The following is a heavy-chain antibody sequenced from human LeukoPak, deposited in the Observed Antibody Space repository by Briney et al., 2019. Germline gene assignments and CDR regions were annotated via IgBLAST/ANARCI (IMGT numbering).Heavy chain of an antibody. CDR2: IYYSGST. V-gene: IGHV4-59*08. CDR1: GGSISSYY. CDR3: ARGVGYYYGSAGEV. J-gene: IGHJ4*02. Sequence: PSETLSLTCTVSGGSISSYYWSWIRQPPGKGLEWIGYIYYSGSTNYNPSLKSRVTISVDTSKNQFSLKLSSVTAADTAVYYCARGVGYYYGSAGEVWGQGTLVTVSS. D-gene: IGHD3-10*01.